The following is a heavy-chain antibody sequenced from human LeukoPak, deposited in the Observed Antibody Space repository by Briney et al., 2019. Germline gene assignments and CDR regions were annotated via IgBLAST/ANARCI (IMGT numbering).Heavy chain of an antibody. D-gene: IGHD6-6*01. CDR1: GGTFSSYA. J-gene: IGHJ3*02. Sequence: ASVKASCKASGGTFSSYAISWVRQAPGQGLEWMGGIIPIFGTANYAQKFQGRVTITADKSTSTAYMELSSLRSEDTAVYYCASSSRTAFDIWGQGTMVTVSS. V-gene: IGHV1-69*06. CDR3: ASSSRTAFDI. CDR2: IIPIFGTA.